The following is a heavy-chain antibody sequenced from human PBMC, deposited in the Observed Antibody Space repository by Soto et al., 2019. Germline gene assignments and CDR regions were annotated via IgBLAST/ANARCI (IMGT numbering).Heavy chain of an antibody. V-gene: IGHV5-10-1*01. CDR3: ARRQTGYPWYYGMDV. D-gene: IGHD3-9*01. Sequence: PGESLKISCKGSGYSFTSYWISWVRQMPGKGLEWMGRIDPSDSYTNYSPSFQGHVTISADKSISTAYLQWSSLKASDTAMYYCARRQTGYPWYYGMDVWGQGTTVTVS. CDR2: IDPSDSYT. J-gene: IGHJ6*02. CDR1: GYSFTSYW.